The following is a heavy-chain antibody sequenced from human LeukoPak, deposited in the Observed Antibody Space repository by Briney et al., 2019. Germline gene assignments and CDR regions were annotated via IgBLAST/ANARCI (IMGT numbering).Heavy chain of an antibody. CDR2: IYYSGST. Sequence: SETLSLTCTVSVGSISSYYWSWIRQPPGKGLEWIGYIYYSGSTNYNPSLKSRVTLSVDPSNNQLSLTLSSVTAADPAVYYCARLVVANPGAFHIWGPRTMVTVSS. V-gene: IGHV4-59*08. CDR3: ARLVVANPGAFHI. CDR1: VGSISSYY. D-gene: IGHD3-16*01. J-gene: IGHJ3*02.